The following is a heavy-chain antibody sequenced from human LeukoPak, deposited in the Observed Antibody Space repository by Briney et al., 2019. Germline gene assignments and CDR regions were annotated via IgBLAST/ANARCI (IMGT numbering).Heavy chain of an antibody. J-gene: IGHJ4*02. D-gene: IGHD4-17*01. Sequence: GGSLRLSCAASGFTFSSYAMSWVRQAPGKGLEWVSSISDRGGSTYYAVSVKGRFTISRDNSKNTRYLQMNSLRAEDTAVYYCAKVGDGDYGGFFDYWGQGTLVTVSS. V-gene: IGHV3-23*01. CDR3: AKVGDGDYGGFFDY. CDR2: ISDRGGST. CDR1: GFTFSSYA.